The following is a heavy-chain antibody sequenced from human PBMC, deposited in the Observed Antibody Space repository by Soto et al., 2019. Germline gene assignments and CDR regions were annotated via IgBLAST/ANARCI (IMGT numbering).Heavy chain of an antibody. V-gene: IGHV3-48*03. D-gene: IGHD1-7*01. CDR1: GLTFSTYE. CDR2: IGGGGSPI. Sequence: EVQLVESGGGLVQPGGSLRLSCEASGLTFSTYEMNWVRQAPGKGLEWVSYIGGGGSPIFYADSVKGRFTISRDNAKRSLYLQMNSLRAEDTAIYYCASKIFGTTHFDYWGQGALVTVSS. CDR3: ASKIFGTTHFDY. J-gene: IGHJ4*02.